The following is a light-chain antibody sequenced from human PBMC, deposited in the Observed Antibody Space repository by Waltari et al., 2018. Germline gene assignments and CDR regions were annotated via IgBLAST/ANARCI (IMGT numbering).Light chain of an antibody. CDR1: QTISTT. V-gene: IGKV3-15*01. CDR2: GAS. CDR3: QQFENWPYT. J-gene: IGKJ2*01. Sequence: EIVMTQLPATLAVSPGDTATLSCWASQTISTTIAWYQQKPGQAPKFLIYGASVRAPGIPARFSGSGSGTEYTLTIAGLQSEDFAVYYCQQFENWPYTFGQGTKVEIK.